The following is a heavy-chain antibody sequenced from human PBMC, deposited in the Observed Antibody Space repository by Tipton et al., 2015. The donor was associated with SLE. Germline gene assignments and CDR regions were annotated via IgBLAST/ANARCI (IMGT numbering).Heavy chain of an antibody. Sequence: TLSLTCTVSGGSISSGSYYWSWIRQPAGKGLEWIGYIYTSGSTNYNPSLKSRVTISVDTSKNQFSLKLSSVTAADTAVYYCAREGSYGPPDYWGQGTLVTVSP. CDR3: AREGSYGPPDY. J-gene: IGHJ4*02. V-gene: IGHV4-61*09. CDR1: GGSISSGSYY. D-gene: IGHD5-18*01. CDR2: IYTSGST.